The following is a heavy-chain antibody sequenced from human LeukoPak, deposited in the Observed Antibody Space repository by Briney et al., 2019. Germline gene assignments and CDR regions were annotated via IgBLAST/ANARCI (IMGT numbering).Heavy chain of an antibody. CDR1: GGSFSGYY. V-gene: IGHV4-34*01. Sequence: SETLSLTCAVYGGSFSGYYWSWIRRPPGKGLEWIGEINHSGSTNYNPSLKSRVTISVGTSKNKFSLKLSSVTAADTAVYYCARKPWIQLWSFFDYWGQGTLVTVSS. J-gene: IGHJ4*02. CDR2: INHSGST. CDR3: ARKPWIQLWSFFDY. D-gene: IGHD5-18*01.